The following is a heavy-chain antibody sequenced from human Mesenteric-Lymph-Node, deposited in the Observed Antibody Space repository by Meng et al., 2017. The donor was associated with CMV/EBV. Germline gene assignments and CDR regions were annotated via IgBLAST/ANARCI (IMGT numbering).Heavy chain of an antibody. J-gene: IGHJ5*02. D-gene: IGHD1-7*01. CDR2: IYTSGST. CDR1: GGSISSYY. V-gene: IGHV4-4*07. CDR3: ARETPGTTAGRWFDP. Sequence: SETLSLTCTVSGGSISSYYRSWIRQPAGKGLEWIGRIYTSGSTNYNPSLKSRVIMSVDTSKNQFSLKLRSVTAADTAVNYCARETPGTTAGRWFDPWGQGTLVTVSS.